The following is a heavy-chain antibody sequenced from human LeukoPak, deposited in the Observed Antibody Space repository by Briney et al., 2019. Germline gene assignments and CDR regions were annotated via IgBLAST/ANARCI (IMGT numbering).Heavy chain of an antibody. J-gene: IGHJ4*02. CDR3: ARGSSGSFDY. CDR1: GDSVSGNIVA. Sequence: SQTLSLTCDISGDSVSGNIVAWNWIRQSPSRGLEWLGRTNYRSKWYNDYAVSVRGRITINPDTSKNRFSLQLDSVTPEDTAVCYCARGSSGSFDYWGQGTLVTVSS. CDR2: TNYRSKWYN. D-gene: IGHD6-19*01. V-gene: IGHV6-1*01.